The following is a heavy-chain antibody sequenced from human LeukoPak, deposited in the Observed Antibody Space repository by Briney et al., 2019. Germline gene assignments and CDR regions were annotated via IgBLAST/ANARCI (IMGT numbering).Heavy chain of an antibody. V-gene: IGHV3-48*03. D-gene: IGHD3-9*01. CDR3: TKGDYDILTALDY. CDR2: ISSSGSTI. Sequence: PGGSLRLSCAASGFTFSSYEMNWVRQAPGKGLEWVSYISSSGSTIYYADSVKGRFTISRDNSKNTLYLQMNTLRPEDTAVYYCTKGDYDILTALDYWGQGTLVTVSS. CDR1: GFTFSSYE. J-gene: IGHJ4*02.